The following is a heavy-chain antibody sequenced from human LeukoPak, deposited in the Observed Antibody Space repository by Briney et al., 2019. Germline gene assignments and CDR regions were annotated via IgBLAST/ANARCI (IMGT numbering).Heavy chain of an antibody. D-gene: IGHD3-3*01. V-gene: IGHV4-34*01. CDR1: GGSFSGYY. J-gene: IGHJ6*02. CDR2: INHSGST. CDR3: ARGRPYSGDFWSGSGYYYGMDV. Sequence: SETLSLTCAVYGGSFSGYYWSWIRQPPGKGLEWIGEINHSGSTNYNPSLKSRVTISVDTSKNQFSLKLSSVTAADTAVYYCARGRPYSGDFWSGSGYYYGMDVWGQGTTVTVPS.